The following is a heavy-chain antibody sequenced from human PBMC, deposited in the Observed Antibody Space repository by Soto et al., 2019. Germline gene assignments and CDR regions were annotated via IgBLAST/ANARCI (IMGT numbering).Heavy chain of an antibody. CDR2: IIPISGTT. CDR3: ARGPDRSGFYLFDY. J-gene: IGHJ4*02. V-gene: IGHV1-69*01. Sequence: QVQLVQSGAEVRKPGSSVKVSCKASGGTFSNHAISWVRQAPGQGPEWMGGIIPISGTTNYAQKFLGRVTITADESRTTAYMEMSSLRSEDTAVYYCARGPDRSGFYLFDYWGQGTLVTVSS. D-gene: IGHD3-22*01. CDR1: GGTFSNHA.